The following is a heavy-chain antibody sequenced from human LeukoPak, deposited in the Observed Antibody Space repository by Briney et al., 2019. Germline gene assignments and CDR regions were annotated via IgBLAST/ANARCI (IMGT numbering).Heavy chain of an antibody. CDR1: GYTFTDHY. J-gene: IGHJ4*02. Sequence: GASVKVSCKASGYTFTDHYMHWVRQAPGHQLEGVGWINPNSGGTNYAQKFQGRVTMTRDTSINTAYMEVSRLRSDDTAVYYCASIGGTSLEYWGQGTLVTVSS. V-gene: IGHV1-2*02. CDR3: ASIGGTSLEY. D-gene: IGHD4-23*01. CDR2: INPNSGGT.